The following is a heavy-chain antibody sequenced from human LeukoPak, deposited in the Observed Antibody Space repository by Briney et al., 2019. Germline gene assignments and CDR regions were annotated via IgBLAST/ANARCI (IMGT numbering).Heavy chain of an antibody. V-gene: IGHV1-2*02. CDR3: ARDGLGSGSYYMLGY. CDR1: GYTFTGYY. J-gene: IGHJ4*02. Sequence: ASVKVSCKASGYTFTGYYMHWVRQAPGQGLEWMGWINPNSGGTNYAQKFQGRVTITADESTSTAYMELSSLRSEDTAVYYCARDGLGSGSYYMLGYWGQGTLVTVSS. D-gene: IGHD1-26*01. CDR2: INPNSGGT.